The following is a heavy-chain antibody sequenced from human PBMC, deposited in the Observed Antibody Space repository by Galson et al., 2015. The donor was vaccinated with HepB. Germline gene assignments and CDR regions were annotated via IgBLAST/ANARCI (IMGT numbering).Heavy chain of an antibody. D-gene: IGHD4-23*01. V-gene: IGHV3-30*18. CDR3: ANDWYGGMGEH. CDR1: GFTFRSYG. CDR2: ISYDGSNK. J-gene: IGHJ4*02. Sequence: SLRLSCAASGFTFRSYGMHWVRQAPGKGLEWVAVISYDGSNKYYADSVKGRFTISRDNSKNTLYLQMNSLRAEDTAVYYCANDWYGGMGEHWGQGTLVTVSS.